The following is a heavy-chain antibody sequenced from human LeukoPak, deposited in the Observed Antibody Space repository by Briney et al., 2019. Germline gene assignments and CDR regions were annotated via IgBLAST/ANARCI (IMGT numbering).Heavy chain of an antibody. CDR3: ARQAGRRLSAWGY. CDR1: GYTFTSYY. D-gene: IGHD1-14*01. J-gene: IGHJ4*02. CDR2: INPSGGST. Sequence: ASVKVSCKASGYTFTSYYMHWVRQAPRQGLEWMGIINPSGGSTSYAQKFQGRVTMTRDTSTSTAYMELSSLRSEDTAVYYCARQAGRRLSAWGYWGQGTLVTVSS. V-gene: IGHV1-46*01.